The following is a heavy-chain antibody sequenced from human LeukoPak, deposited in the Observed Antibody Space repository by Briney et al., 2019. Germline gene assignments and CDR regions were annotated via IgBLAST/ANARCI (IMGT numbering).Heavy chain of an antibody. V-gene: IGHV4-34*01. Sequence: SETLSLTCAVYGGSISGYYWSWIRQPPGKGLEWIGEINHSGSTNYNPSLKSRVTISVDTSKNQFSLKLSSVTAADTAVYYCARGRRAAAAPNDYWGQGTLVTVSS. CDR3: ARGRRAAAAPNDY. CDR2: INHSGST. CDR1: GGSISGYY. J-gene: IGHJ4*02. D-gene: IGHD6-13*01.